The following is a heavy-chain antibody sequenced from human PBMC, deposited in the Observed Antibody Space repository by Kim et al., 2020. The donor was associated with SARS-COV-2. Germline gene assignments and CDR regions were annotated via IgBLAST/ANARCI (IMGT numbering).Heavy chain of an antibody. V-gene: IGHV4-4*09. Sequence: NDTPSLKSRVTISVDTSKNQFSLKLSSVTAADTAVYYCARSKALHNAFDIWGQGTMVTVSS. J-gene: IGHJ3*02. CDR3: ARSKALHNAFDI.